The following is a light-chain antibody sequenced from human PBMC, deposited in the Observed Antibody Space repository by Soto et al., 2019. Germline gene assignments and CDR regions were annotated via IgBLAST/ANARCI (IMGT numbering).Light chain of an antibody. CDR1: SSDL. Sequence: QSVLTQPRSVSGSPGQSVTISCTGISSDLVSWYQHYPGKAPKLIIYYVTQRPSGVPDRFSGSKSGNTASLTISGLQAEDEADYYCCSSPGTSTWVFGGGTKLTVL. V-gene: IGLV2-11*01. CDR3: CSSPGTSTWV. J-gene: IGLJ3*02. CDR2: YVT.